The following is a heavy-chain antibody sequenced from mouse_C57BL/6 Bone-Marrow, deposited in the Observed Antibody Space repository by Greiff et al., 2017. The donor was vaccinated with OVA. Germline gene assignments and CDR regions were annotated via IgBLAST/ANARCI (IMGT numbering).Heavy chain of an antibody. CDR2: ISYDGSN. Sequence: EVKLQESGPGLVKPSQSLSLTCSVTGYSITSGYYWNWIRQFPGNKLEWMGYISYDGSNIYNPSLKNRISITRDTSKNQFFLKLNSVTTEDTATYYCARRGYSNFSWGQGTSVTVSS. CDR1: GYSITSGYY. J-gene: IGHJ4*01. CDR3: ARRGYSNFS. D-gene: IGHD2-5*01. V-gene: IGHV3-6*01.